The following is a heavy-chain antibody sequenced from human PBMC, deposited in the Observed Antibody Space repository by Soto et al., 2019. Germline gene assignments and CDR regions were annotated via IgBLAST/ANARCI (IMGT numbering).Heavy chain of an antibody. D-gene: IGHD2-15*01. CDR3: ARDRPTGRGRCSGGSCYLAFDI. CDR1: GGSISSGGYS. CDR2: IYHSGST. Sequence: SETLSLTCAVSGGSISSGGYSWSWIRQPPGKGLEWIGYIYHSGSTYYNPSLKSRVTISVDRSKNQFSLKLSSVTAADTAVYYCARDRPTGRGRCSGGSCYLAFDIWGQGTMVTVSS. J-gene: IGHJ3*02. V-gene: IGHV4-30-2*01.